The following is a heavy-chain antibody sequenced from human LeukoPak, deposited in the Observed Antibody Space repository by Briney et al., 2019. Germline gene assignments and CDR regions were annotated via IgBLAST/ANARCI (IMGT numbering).Heavy chain of an antibody. V-gene: IGHV4-34*01. CDR2: INHSGST. D-gene: IGHD3-10*01. J-gene: IGHJ5*02. CDR1: GGSFSGYY. Sequence: PSETLSLTCAVYGGSFSGYYWSWIRQPPGKGLEWIGEINHSGSTNYNPSLKSRVTISVDTSKNQFSLKLSSVTAADTAVYYCARGFLWFLVRGSGWFDPWGQGTLVTVSS. CDR3: ARGFLWFLVRGSGWFDP.